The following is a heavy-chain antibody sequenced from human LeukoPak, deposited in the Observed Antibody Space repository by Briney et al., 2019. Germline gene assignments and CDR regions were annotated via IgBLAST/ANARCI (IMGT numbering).Heavy chain of an antibody. J-gene: IGHJ4*02. CDR1: GDSISSSRYY. CDR3: ARHVTYYYDSTGNYYFDF. Sequence: SETLSLTCSVSGDSISSSRYYWGRIRQPPGKGLEWIGSMSYRGGAYYNPSFSSRITVSVDTSKNQFSLNLRSVTAADTAVYFCARHVTYYYDSTGNYYFDFWGQGTLVIVSS. D-gene: IGHD3-22*01. CDR2: MSYRGGA. V-gene: IGHV4-39*01.